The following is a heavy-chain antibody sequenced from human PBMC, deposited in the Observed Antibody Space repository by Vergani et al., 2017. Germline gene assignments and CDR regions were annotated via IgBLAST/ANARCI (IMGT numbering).Heavy chain of an antibody. D-gene: IGHD3-16*01. V-gene: IGHV5-51*03. CDR2: IYAGDSDV. CDR3: AKLLGATNYGNDAFDI. CDR1: GYSITNYW. J-gene: IGHJ3*02. Sequence: EVQLVQSGAEVKKPGESLKISCQGSGYSITNYWIAWVRQRPGKGLEWMGIIYAGDSDVRYTPSFQGQVTISADKSINTAYLQSSSLKAADTAIYYCAKLLGATNYGNDAFDIWGQGTKVTVSS.